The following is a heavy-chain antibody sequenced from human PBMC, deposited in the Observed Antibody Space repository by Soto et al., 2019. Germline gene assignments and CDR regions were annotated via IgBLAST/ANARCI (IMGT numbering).Heavy chain of an antibody. J-gene: IGHJ4*02. V-gene: IGHV3-23*01. CDR2: ITDSGTGT. Sequence: EVHLWEWGGGLVHPGESLRLSCGASGFTFSSCVMTWVRQAPGKGLEWVSCITDSGTGTYYADSVKGRFTISRDNSKNTMYLQMNNLRAEDTGVYYCAKGLINGRWYAEDWGQGTLVTVSS. CDR3: AKGLINGRWYAED. D-gene: IGHD6-13*01. CDR1: GFTFSSCV.